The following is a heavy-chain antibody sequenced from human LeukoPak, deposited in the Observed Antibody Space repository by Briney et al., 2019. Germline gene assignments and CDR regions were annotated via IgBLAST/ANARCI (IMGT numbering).Heavy chain of an antibody. J-gene: IGHJ5*02. CDR3: ARDYIYSSSSWGSGYNWFDP. D-gene: IGHD6-6*01. CDR1: RFTFRSYG. Sequence: GGSLRLSCAASRFTFRSYGMNWVRQAPGKGLEWISYISTSSTITYADSVKGRFTISRDNAKNSLYLQMNSLRDEDTAVYYCARDYIYSSSSWGSGYNWFDPWGQGTLVTVSS. V-gene: IGHV3-48*02. CDR2: ISTSSTI.